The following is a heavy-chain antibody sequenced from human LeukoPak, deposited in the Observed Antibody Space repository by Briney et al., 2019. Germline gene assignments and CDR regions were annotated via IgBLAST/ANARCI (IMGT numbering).Heavy chain of an antibody. CDR3: ARDRGGYYDSSGYYVRFDP. CDR2: IYYSGST. Sequence: ASETLSLTCTVSGGSISSYYWSWIRQPPGKGLEWIGYIYYSGSTNYYPSLKSRVTISVDTSKNQFSLKLSSVTAADTAVYYCARDRGGYYDSSGYYVRFDPWGQGTLVTVSS. J-gene: IGHJ5*02. D-gene: IGHD3-22*01. CDR1: GGSISSYY. V-gene: IGHV4-59*01.